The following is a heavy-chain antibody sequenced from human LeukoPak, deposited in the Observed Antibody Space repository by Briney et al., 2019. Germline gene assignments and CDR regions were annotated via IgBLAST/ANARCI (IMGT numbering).Heavy chain of an antibody. J-gene: IGHJ5*02. CDR3: ARERDYYDSSGDNWFDP. V-gene: IGHV4-39*02. CDR2: IYYTGFT. D-gene: IGHD3-22*01. CDR1: GGSISSSIYN. Sequence: SETLSLTCTIPGGSISSSIYNWGWTRQSPGKGLEWIGSIYYTGFTNYNPSLKSRVTISVDTSKNQFSLRLSSVTAADTSVYYCARERDYYDSSGDNWFDPWGQGTLVTVSS.